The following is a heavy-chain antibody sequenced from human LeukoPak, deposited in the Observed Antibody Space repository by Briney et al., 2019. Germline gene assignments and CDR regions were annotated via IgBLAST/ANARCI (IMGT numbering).Heavy chain of an antibody. CDR1: GYTFTDYW. CDR3: VRLWDSSFDY. D-gene: IGHD6-13*01. Sequence: GESLKISCKTSGYTFTDYWIGWVRQMPGKGLEWMGVIYPIDSDSKYSPSFQGQVTISADKSINTAYLEWSSLKASDTAIYYCVRLWDSSFDYWGQGSLVTVSS. V-gene: IGHV5-51*01. J-gene: IGHJ4*02. CDR2: IYPIDSDS.